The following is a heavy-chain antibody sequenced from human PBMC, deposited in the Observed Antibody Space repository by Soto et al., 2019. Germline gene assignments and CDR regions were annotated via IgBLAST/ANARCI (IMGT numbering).Heavy chain of an antibody. D-gene: IGHD5-12*01. V-gene: IGHV1-69*01. Sequence: QVQLVQSGAEVKKPGSSVKVSCKASGGTFSSYAIRWVRQAPGQGLEWMGGIIPIFGTANYAQKFQGRVTITADESTSTAYMELCSLRSEDTTVYYCARPLSGYLTGNLYYGMDVLGQVTTVT. J-gene: IGHJ6*02. CDR2: IIPIFGTA. CDR1: GGTFSSYA. CDR3: ARPLSGYLTGNLYYGMDV.